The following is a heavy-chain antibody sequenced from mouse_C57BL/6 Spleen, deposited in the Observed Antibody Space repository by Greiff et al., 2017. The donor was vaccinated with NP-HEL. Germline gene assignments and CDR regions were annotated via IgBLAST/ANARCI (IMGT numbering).Heavy chain of an antibody. CDR1: GYTFTSYW. V-gene: IGHV1-61*01. CDR2: IYPSDSET. D-gene: IGHD2-2*01. Sequence: VQLQQSGAELVRPGSSVKLSCKASGYTFTSYWMDWVKQRPGQGLEWIGNIYPSDSETHYNQKFKDKATLTVDKSSSTAYMQLSSLTSEDSAVYYGARWLPSDYWGQGTTLTVSS. CDR3: ARWLPSDY. J-gene: IGHJ2*01.